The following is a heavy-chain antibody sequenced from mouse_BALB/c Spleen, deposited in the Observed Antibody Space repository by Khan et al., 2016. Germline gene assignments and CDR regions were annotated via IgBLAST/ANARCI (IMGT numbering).Heavy chain of an antibody. CDR3: ASRYYGDY. V-gene: IGHV14-3*02. CDR1: GFSIQDTY. D-gene: IGHD1-1*01. J-gene: IGHJ2*01. Sequence: EVQLQESGAELVKPGASVKLSCTASGFSIQDTYIHWVRQRPEQGLDWIGRIDPPNDNTKYDPKFQGKATITADTSSNTAYLQLSSLTYEDTAVYYCASRYYGDYWGQGTTLTVSS. CDR2: IDPPNDNT.